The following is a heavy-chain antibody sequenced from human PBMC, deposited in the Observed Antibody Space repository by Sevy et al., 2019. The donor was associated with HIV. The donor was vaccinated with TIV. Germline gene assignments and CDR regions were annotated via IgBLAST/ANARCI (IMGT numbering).Heavy chain of an antibody. V-gene: IGHV4-59*13. Sequence: SETLSLTCTVSGGSISSYYWSWIRQPPGKGLEWIGYIYYSGSTNYNPSLKSRVTISVDTSKNQSSLKLSSVTAADPAVYYCARGYDSSGLLDYWGQGTLVTVSS. CDR2: IYYSGST. CDR1: GGSISSYY. J-gene: IGHJ4*02. CDR3: ARGYDSSGLLDY. D-gene: IGHD3-22*01.